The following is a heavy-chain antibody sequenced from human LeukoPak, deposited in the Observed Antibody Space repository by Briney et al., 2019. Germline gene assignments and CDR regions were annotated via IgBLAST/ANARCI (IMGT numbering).Heavy chain of an antibody. J-gene: IGHJ4*02. CDR1: GFTFRSYG. CDR2: MSYDGSNK. Sequence: GRSLRLSCAASGFTFRSYGMHWVRQAPGKGLEWVAVMSYDGSNKYYADFVKGRFTISRDNSKNTLYLQMNSLRAEDTAVYYCAKGLLGDSGSYFGIDYWGQGSLVTVSS. D-gene: IGHD1-26*01. CDR3: AKGLLGDSGSYFGIDY. V-gene: IGHV3-30*18.